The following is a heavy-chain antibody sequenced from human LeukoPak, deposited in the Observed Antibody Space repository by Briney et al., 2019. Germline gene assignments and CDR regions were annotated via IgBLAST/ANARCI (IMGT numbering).Heavy chain of an antibody. CDR2: IGSSSTYI. V-gene: IGHV3-21*01. CDR1: GFTFSSYS. D-gene: IGHD5-18*01. Sequence: PGGSLRLSCAASGFTFSSYSMNWVRQAPGKGLEWVSSIGSSSTYIYYADSVKGRFTISRDNAKNSLYLQMNGLRAEDTAVYYCAASTKHTAMVDYWGQGTLVTVSS. J-gene: IGHJ4*02. CDR3: AASTKHTAMVDY.